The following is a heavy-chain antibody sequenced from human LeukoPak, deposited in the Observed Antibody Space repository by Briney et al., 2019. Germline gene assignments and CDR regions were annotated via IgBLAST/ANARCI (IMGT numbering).Heavy chain of an antibody. D-gene: IGHD3-3*01. CDR1: GFTVSSNY. V-gene: IGHV3-66*01. Sequence: GGSLRLSCAASGFTVSSNYMSRVRQAPGKGLEWVSVIYSGGSTYYADSVKGRFTISRDNSKNTLYLQMNSLRAEDTAVYYCARVGYYDFWSGYQTFDYWGQGTLVTVSS. CDR3: ARVGYYDFWSGYQTFDY. J-gene: IGHJ4*02. CDR2: IYSGGST.